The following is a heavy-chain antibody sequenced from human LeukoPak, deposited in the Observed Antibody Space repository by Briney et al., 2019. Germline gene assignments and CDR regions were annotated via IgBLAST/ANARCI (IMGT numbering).Heavy chain of an antibody. J-gene: IGHJ4*02. CDR2: IKSKTDGGTT. Sequence: GGSLRLSCAASGFTFSNAWMSWVRQAPGKGLEWVGRIKSKTDGGTTDYAAPVKGRFTISRDDSKNTLYLQMNSLKTEDTAVYYCARVTDYDFWSGYLYWGQGTLVTVSS. CDR1: GFTFSNAW. D-gene: IGHD3-3*01. CDR3: ARVTDYDFWSGYLY. V-gene: IGHV3-15*01.